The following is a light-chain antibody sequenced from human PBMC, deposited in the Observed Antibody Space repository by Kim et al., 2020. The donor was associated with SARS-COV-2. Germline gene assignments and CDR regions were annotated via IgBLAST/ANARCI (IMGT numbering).Light chain of an antibody. CDR1: QGISSY. CDR3: QQYYSYPPT. Sequence: AATGDRVTSTCRASQGISSYLAWYQQKPGKAPKLLIYAASTLQSGVPSRFSGSGSGTDFTLKISCLQSEDFATYYCQQYYSYPPTFGGGTKVDIK. CDR2: AAS. V-gene: IGKV1-8*01. J-gene: IGKJ4*01.